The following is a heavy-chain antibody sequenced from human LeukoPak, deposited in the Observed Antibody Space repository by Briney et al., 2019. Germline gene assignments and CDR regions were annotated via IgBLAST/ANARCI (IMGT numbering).Heavy chain of an antibody. D-gene: IGHD7-27*01. CDR2: IYHTGST. V-gene: IGHV4-59*02. J-gene: IGHJ4*02. CDR3: ASRKLGNDY. CDR1: GGSVSDYY. Sequence: SETLSLTCTISGGSVSDYYWSWIRQSPGKGLEWIGYIYHTGSTSYSPSLKSRVTISADTSQNQFSLKLSSVTAADTAVYYCASRKLGNDYWGQGTLVTVSS.